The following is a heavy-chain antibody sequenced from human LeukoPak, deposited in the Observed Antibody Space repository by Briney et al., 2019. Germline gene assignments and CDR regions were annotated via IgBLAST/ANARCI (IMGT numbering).Heavy chain of an antibody. J-gene: IGHJ4*02. D-gene: IGHD4-17*01. Sequence: GGSLRLSCVTSGFSFSTHSMHWVRQSPGKGLEWMAVISHDERSTFYADSVKGRFTISRDNAKNTLYLQMNSLRAEDTAVYYCARNADYGDSNPFDYWGQGTLVTVSS. CDR2: ISHDERST. CDR3: ARNADYGDSNPFDY. CDR1: GFSFSTHS. V-gene: IGHV3-30*04.